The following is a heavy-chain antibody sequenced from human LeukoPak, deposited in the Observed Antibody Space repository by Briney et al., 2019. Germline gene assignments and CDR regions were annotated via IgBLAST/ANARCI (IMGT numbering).Heavy chain of an antibody. J-gene: IGHJ5*01. Sequence: RPSETLSLTCTVSGGSISDYYWNWIRQPPGKGLEWVAYVHYSGTTKYNPSLQSRVTTAVDMSKKEVSLRLGSVTAADTAVYYCAGDMRGSAKVWFDSWGQGVQVIVSS. V-gene: IGHV4-59*12. D-gene: IGHD3-10*01. CDR2: VHYSGTT. CDR1: GGSISDYY. CDR3: AGDMRGSAKVWFDS.